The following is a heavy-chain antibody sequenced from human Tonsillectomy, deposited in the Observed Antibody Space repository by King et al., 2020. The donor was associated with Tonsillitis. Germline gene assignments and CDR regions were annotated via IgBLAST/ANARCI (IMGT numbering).Heavy chain of an antibody. CDR2: IYYSEST. D-gene: IGHD3-22*01. CDR1: GGSISSGSHY. Sequence: LQLQESGPGLVKPSETLSLTCTVSGGSISSGSHYWGWIRQPPGRGLEWIGSIYYSESTYYNPSLKSRGTISVDTSKNQFSLKLSSVTAADTAVYYCARWVDYDSSGYCFDYWGQGTLVTVSS. V-gene: IGHV4-39*01. CDR3: ARWVDYDSSGYCFDY. J-gene: IGHJ4*02.